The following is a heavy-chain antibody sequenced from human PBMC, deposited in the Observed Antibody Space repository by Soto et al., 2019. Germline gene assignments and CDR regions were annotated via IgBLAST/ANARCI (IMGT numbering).Heavy chain of an antibody. CDR3: AXXYGALPXDRIQF. D-gene: IGHD2-21*01. Sequence: QLVESGGGVVQPGGSLTLSCAASGISLDSYAMNWVRQAPGKGFEWVAVMSYDGKNIYYRDSVKXXXXXXXXXXXXXXXXXXXXXXXXXXXXXYCAXXYGALPXDRIQFWGQGTQVTV. CDR1: GISLDSYA. J-gene: IGHJ1*01. V-gene: IGHV3-30*03. CDR2: MSYDGKNI.